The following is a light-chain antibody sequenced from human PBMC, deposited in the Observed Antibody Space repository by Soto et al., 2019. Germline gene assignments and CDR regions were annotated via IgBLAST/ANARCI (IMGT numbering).Light chain of an antibody. CDR2: AAS. CDR3: QQLNSYPPT. CDR1: QGISSY. Sequence: IQLTQSPSSLSASVGDRVTITCRASQGISSYLAWYQQKPGKAPKLLIYAASTLQSGVPSRFRGSGSGTDCTLTISSLQPEDFATYFCQQLNSYPPTFGPGTKLDI. J-gene: IGKJ3*01. V-gene: IGKV1-9*01.